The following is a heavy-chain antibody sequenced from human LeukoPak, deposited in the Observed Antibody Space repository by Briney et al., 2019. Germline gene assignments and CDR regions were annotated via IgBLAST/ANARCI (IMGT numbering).Heavy chain of an antibody. CDR2: VDPSGGRT. CDR1: GYTFTSYY. CDR3: ARLSSGMYSPWLL. D-gene: IGHD1-26*01. J-gene: IGHJ4*02. V-gene: IGHV1-46*01. Sequence: ASVKVSCKASGYTFTSYYIHWVRQAPGQGLEGMGTVDPSGGRTTYAREFQGRVTLTRDTSTSTVYMALSRLRSDDTAVYYCARLSSGMYSPWLLWGQGTLVTVSS.